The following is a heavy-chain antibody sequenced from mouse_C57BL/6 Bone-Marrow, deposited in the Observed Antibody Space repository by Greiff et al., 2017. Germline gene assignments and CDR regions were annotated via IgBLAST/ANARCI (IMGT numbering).Heavy chain of an antibody. D-gene: IGHD2-5*01. J-gene: IGHJ4*01. V-gene: IGHV8-8*01. Sequence: QVTLKVSGPGILQPSQTLSLTCSFSGFSLSTFGMGVGWIRHPSGKGLEWLAHIWWDDDKYYNPALKSRLTISKDTSKNQVFLKIANVDTADTATYYCARPKAYYSNPCYAMDYWGQGTSVTVSS. CDR2: IWWDDDK. CDR3: ARPKAYYSNPCYAMDY. CDR1: GFSLSTFGMG.